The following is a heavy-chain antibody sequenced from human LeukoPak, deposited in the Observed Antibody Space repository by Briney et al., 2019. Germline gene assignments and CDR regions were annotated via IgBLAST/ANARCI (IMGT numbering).Heavy chain of an antibody. V-gene: IGHV6-1*01. Sequence: SQTLSLTCAISGDSVSSNSAAWNWIRQSPSRGLERLGRTYYRSKWYYDYAVSVKSRITINPDTAKNQFSLQLNSVTPEDTAVYYCARMTTVVTQAYDYWGQGTLVTVSS. CDR1: GDSVSSNSAA. D-gene: IGHD4-23*01. CDR2: TYYRSKWYY. CDR3: ARMTTVVTQAYDY. J-gene: IGHJ4*02.